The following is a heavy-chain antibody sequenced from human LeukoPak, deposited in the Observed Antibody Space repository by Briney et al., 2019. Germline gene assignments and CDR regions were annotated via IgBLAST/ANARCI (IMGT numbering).Heavy chain of an antibody. CDR2: NSGDGAST. Sequence: GGSLRPSSAASGFTFAIHAITWVRQAPGKLLEWASGNSGDGASTHYAESVKGQFTISRDNSQNTLFLQMNSLRVEDTAIYYCAKDSCVSGRPLHTFDVWGQGTMVTVSS. V-gene: IGHV3-23*01. CDR1: GFTFAIHA. J-gene: IGHJ3*01. CDR3: AKDSCVSGRPLHTFDV. D-gene: IGHD3-10*01.